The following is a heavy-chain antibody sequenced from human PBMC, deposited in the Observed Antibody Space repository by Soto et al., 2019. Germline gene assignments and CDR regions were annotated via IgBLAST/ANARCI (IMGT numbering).Heavy chain of an antibody. D-gene: IGHD4-17*01. Sequence: PGGSLRLSCAASGFTFSNAWMNWVRQAPGKGLEWVGRIKSKTDGGTTDYAAPVKGRFTISRDDSKNTLYLQMNSLKTEDTAVYYCTTDQSATVTTWHAAYYYYGMDVWGQGTTVTSP. CDR1: GFTFSNAW. CDR3: TTDQSATVTTWHAAYYYYGMDV. V-gene: IGHV3-15*07. J-gene: IGHJ6*02. CDR2: IKSKTDGGTT.